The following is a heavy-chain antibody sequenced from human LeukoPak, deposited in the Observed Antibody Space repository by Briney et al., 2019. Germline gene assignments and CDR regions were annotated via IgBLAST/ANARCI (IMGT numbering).Heavy chain of an antibody. CDR2: IYYSGSA. Sequence: NSSETLSLTCTVSGVSISSYYWTWIRQPPGKGLEWIGYIYYSGSAYYNPSLKSRVTISVDTSKNQFSLKLSSVTAADTAVYYCGVAAAGVWNYWGQGTLVTVSS. CDR3: GVAAAGVWNY. V-gene: IGHV4-59*04. CDR1: GVSISSYY. J-gene: IGHJ4*02. D-gene: IGHD6-13*01.